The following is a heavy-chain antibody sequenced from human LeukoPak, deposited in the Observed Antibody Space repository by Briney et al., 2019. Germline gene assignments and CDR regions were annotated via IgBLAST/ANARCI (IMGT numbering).Heavy chain of an antibody. Sequence: PGGSLRLSCAASGFTFSSYGMHWVRQAPGKGLEWVAFIRYDGSNKYYADSVKGRFTISRDNSKNTLYLQMNSLRAEDTAVYYCAKDPQHSSSWSPSFDIWGQGTMVTVSS. V-gene: IGHV3-30*02. CDR3: AKDPQHSSSWSPSFDI. CDR1: GFTFSSYG. J-gene: IGHJ3*02. CDR2: IRYDGSNK. D-gene: IGHD6-13*01.